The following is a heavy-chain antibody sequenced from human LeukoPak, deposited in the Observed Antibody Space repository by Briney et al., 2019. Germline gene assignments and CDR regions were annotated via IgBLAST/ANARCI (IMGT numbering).Heavy chain of an antibody. J-gene: IGHJ6*03. D-gene: IGHD6-19*01. CDR1: GGSIGSSSYY. CDR3: ARGRPDSSGWPSNKYYYYYYMDV. V-gene: IGHV4-39*01. CDR2: IYYSGSP. Sequence: SETLSLTCTVSGGSIGSSSYYWGWIRQPPGKGLEWIGSIYYSGSPYYNPSLKSRVTISVDTSKKQFSLKLSSVTAADTAVYYCARGRPDSSGWPSNKYYYYYYMDVWGKGTTVTISS.